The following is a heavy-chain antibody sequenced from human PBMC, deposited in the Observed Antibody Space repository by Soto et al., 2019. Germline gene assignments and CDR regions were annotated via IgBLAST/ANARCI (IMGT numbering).Heavy chain of an antibody. Sequence: EVQLVQSGAEVLKPGESLRLSCKGSGFTFTYYCIGWVRQMPLKGLVVVGIIYPGDSDTRYNPSFQGQVTISADKSITTAYLQWSSLKASDTAMYYCAKFVSRDTGWFGGADYWGQGTLVTVSS. CDR3: AKFVSRDTGWFGGADY. D-gene: IGHD3-10*01. J-gene: IGHJ4*02. V-gene: IGHV5-51*01. CDR1: GFTFTYYC. CDR2: IYPGDSDT.